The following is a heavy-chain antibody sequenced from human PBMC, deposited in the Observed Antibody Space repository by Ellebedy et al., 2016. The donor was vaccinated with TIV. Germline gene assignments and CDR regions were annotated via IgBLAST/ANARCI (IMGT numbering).Heavy chain of an antibody. V-gene: IGHV2-5*01. CDR2: IYWNDDK. CDR3: ANKARRQQVFDY. J-gene: IGHJ4*02. CDR1: GFSLSTSGVG. D-gene: IGHD6-13*01. Sequence: SGPTLVKPTQTLTLTCTFSGFSLSTSGVGVGWIRQPPGKALEWLALIYWNDDKYYSPSLKSRLTITKDTSKNQVVLRMTNMEPVDTATYYCANKARRQQVFDYWGQGTLVTVSS.